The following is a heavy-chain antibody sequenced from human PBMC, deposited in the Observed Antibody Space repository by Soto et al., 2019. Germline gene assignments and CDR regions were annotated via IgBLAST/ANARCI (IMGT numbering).Heavy chain of an antibody. V-gene: IGHV3-23*01. J-gene: IGHJ4*02. D-gene: IGHD1-1*01. Sequence: EVQLLESGGGLVQPGGSLRLSCAASGFTFSSYAMNWVRQAPGKGLEWVSVISGSGGSTYYADSVKGRFTISRDNSKNTLDLQMNSLRAEDTAVDYCAKRATGTYFDYWGQGTLVTVSS. CDR1: GFTFSSYA. CDR2: ISGSGGST. CDR3: AKRATGTYFDY.